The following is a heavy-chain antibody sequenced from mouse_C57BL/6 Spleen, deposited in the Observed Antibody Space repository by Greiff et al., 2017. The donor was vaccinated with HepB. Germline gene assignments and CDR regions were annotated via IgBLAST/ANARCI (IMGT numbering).Heavy chain of an antibody. Sequence: QLQQPGAELVMPGASVKLSCKASGYTFTSYWMHWVKQRPGQGLEWIGEIDPSDSYTNYNQKFKGKSTLTVDKSSSTAYMQLSSLTSEDSAVYYCARRGREYYFDYWGQGTTLTVSS. J-gene: IGHJ2*01. V-gene: IGHV1-69*01. CDR2: IDPSDSYT. CDR1: GYTFTSYW. CDR3: ARRGREYYFDY.